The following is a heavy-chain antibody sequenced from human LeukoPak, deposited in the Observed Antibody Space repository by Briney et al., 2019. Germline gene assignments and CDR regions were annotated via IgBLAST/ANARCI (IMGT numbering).Heavy chain of an antibody. J-gene: IGHJ1*01. CDR3: ARESGATTDFQH. Sequence: SGGSLRLSCAASGFTFSSYSMNWVRQAPGKGLEWVSSISSSSSYIYYADSVKGRFTISRDNAKNSLYPKMNSLRAEDTAVYYCARESGATTDFQHWGQGTLVTVSS. CDR2: ISSSSSYI. CDR1: GFTFSSYS. V-gene: IGHV3-21*01. D-gene: IGHD1-26*01.